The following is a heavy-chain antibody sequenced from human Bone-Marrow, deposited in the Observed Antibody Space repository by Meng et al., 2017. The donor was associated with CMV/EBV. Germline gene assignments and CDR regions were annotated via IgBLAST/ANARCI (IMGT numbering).Heavy chain of an antibody. J-gene: IGHJ6*02. Sequence: GGSLRLSCAASGFTFSSYSMNWVRQAPGKGLEWVSSISSSSSYIYYADSVKGRFTISRDNAKNSLYLQMNSLRAEDTAIYYCARERDNNFWSGTLKPGYYYGMDVWGQGTTVTVSS. CDR3: ARERDNNFWSGTLKPGYYYGMDV. D-gene: IGHD3-3*01. CDR1: GFTFSSYS. CDR2: ISSSSSYI. V-gene: IGHV3-21*01.